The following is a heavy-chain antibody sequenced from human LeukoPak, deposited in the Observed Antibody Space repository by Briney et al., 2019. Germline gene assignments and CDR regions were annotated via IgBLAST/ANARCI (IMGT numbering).Heavy chain of an antibody. CDR1: GYTFTSYG. V-gene: IGHV1-18*01. D-gene: IGHD6-13*01. CDR3: ARDERIAASSNFDY. Sequence: VASVTVSCKASGYTFTSYGISWVRQAPGQGLEWMGWISAYNGNTNYAQKLQGRVTMTTDTSTSTAYMELRSLRSDDTAVYYCARDERIAASSNFDYWGQGTLVTVSS. CDR2: ISAYNGNT. J-gene: IGHJ4*02.